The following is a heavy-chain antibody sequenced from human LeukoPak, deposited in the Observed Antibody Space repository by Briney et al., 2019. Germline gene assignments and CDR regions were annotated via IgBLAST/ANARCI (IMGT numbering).Heavy chain of an antibody. J-gene: IGHJ6*02. D-gene: IGHD3-3*01. V-gene: IGHV3-23*01. CDR1: GFTFSSYA. Sequence: GGSLRLSCAASGFTFSSYAMSWVRQAPGKGLEWVSAISGSGGSTYYADSVKGRFTISRDNSKNTLYLQMNSLRAEDTAVYYCAKGDMITIFGLAPTDGMDVWGQGTTVTVSS. CDR3: AKGDMITIFGLAPTDGMDV. CDR2: ISGSGGST.